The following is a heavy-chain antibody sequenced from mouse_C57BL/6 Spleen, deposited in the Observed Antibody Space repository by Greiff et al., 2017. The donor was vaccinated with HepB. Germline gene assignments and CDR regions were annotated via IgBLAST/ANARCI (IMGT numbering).Heavy chain of an antibody. Sequence: EVMLVESGPELVKPGASVKMSCKASGYTFTDYNMHWVKQSHGKSLEWIGYINPNNGGTSYNQKFKGKATLTVNKSSSTAYMELRSLTSEDSAVYYCARLRDGYYVTGFDYWGQGTTLTVSS. CDR1: GYTFTDYN. D-gene: IGHD2-3*01. V-gene: IGHV1-22*01. CDR2: INPNNGGT. J-gene: IGHJ2*01. CDR3: ARLRDGYYVTGFDY.